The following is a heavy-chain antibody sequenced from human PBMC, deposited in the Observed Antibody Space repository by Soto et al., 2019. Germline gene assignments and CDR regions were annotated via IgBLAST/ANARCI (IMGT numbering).Heavy chain of an antibody. CDR3: AREVIPLTTDWYFDL. J-gene: IGHJ2*01. V-gene: IGHV4-30-4*01. CDR2: IYDSGST. CDR1: GGSISGGVGGLYY. D-gene: IGHD4-17*01. Sequence: QLQLRESGPGLVKPSETLSLTCTVSGGSISGGVGGLYYWSWIRQPPGKGLKWIGYIYDSGSTYYNPSLRSRVTMSVDTSKNQFSLRLSSVTAADTALYYCAREVIPLTTDWYFDLWGRGTLVTVSS.